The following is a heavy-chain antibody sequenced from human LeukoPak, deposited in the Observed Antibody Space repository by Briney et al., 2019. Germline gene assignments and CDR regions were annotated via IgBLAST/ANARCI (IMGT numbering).Heavy chain of an antibody. D-gene: IGHD5-24*01. J-gene: IGHJ4*02. V-gene: IGHV4-59*11. CDR3: VIGRGWLPDY. Sequence: PETLSLTCTVPGDSIRSHFYNWVRQPPGKGLEWIGVTHESESTNYNPSLKGRVTISADTSKNQFSLRLTSVTAADTAVYYCVIGRGWLPDYWGQGTLVTVSS. CDR1: GDSIRSHF. CDR2: THESEST.